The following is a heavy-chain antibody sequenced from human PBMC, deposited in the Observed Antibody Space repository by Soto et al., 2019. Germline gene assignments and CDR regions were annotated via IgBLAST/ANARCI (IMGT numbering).Heavy chain of an antibody. CDR2: SYYSGST. V-gene: IGHV4-59*01. Sequence: SETLSLTCTVSGGSISSYYWSWIRQPPGKGLEWIGYSYYSGSTNYTPSLKSRVTISIDTSKNQFSLKLSSVTAADTAVYYCARPTYYYDSSGPPGYWGQGTLVTVSS. CDR1: GGSISSYY. D-gene: IGHD3-22*01. CDR3: ARPTYYYDSSGPPGY. J-gene: IGHJ4*02.